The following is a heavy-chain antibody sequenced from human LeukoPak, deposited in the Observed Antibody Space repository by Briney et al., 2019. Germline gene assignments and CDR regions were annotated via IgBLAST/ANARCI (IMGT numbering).Heavy chain of an antibody. Sequence: GGSLRLSCAASGFTFSSDAMTWVRQAPGEGLEWVSTVTGSDDTTYYADSVKGRFTISRDYSKNTVHLQLNNLRAEDTAMYYCSKGPQLYSGYHPDYWGQGTLVTVSS. CDR1: GFTFSSDA. D-gene: IGHD5-12*01. V-gene: IGHV3-23*01. J-gene: IGHJ4*02. CDR3: SKGPQLYSGYHPDY. CDR2: VTGSDDTT.